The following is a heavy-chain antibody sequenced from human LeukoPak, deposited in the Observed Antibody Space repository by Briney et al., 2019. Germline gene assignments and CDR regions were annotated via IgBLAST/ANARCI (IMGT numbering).Heavy chain of an antibody. V-gene: IGHV4-59*01. D-gene: IGHD1-26*01. CDR3: ARDIVGATRWFDP. J-gene: IGHJ5*02. CDR2: IYYTGST. CDR1: GVSISSYY. Sequence: SETLSLTCTVSGVSISSYYWSWIRQPPGKGLEWIGYIYYTGSTNYNPSLKSRVTIFLDTSKNQFSLKLNSVTAADTAVYYCARDIVGATRWFDPWGQGTLVTVSS.